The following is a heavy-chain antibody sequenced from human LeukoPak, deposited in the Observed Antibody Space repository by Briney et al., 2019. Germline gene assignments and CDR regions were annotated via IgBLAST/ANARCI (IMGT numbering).Heavy chain of an antibody. J-gene: IGHJ4*02. Sequence: GGSLRLSCAASGFTFSSYAMSWVRQAPGKGLEWVSSISGSGGSTYYADSVKGRFTISRDNSKNTLYLQMNSLRAEDTAVYYCAKLSKYYYDSSGFDYWGQGTLVTVSS. V-gene: IGHV3-23*01. CDR2: ISGSGGST. CDR1: GFTFSSYA. CDR3: AKLSKYYYDSSGFDY. D-gene: IGHD3-22*01.